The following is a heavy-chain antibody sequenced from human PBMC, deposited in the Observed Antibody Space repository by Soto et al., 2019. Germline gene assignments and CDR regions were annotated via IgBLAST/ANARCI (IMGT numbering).Heavy chain of an antibody. J-gene: IGHJ5*02. CDR1: GGSISSSSYY. CDR3: ARHKTLPNWFDP. D-gene: IGHD1-26*01. Sequence: SETLSLTCTVSGGSISSSSYYWGWIRQPPGKGLEWIGSIYYSGSTYYNPSLKSRVTISVDTSKNQFSLKLSSVTAADTAVYYCARHKTLPNWFDPWGQGTLVTVSS. CDR2: IYYSGST. V-gene: IGHV4-39*01.